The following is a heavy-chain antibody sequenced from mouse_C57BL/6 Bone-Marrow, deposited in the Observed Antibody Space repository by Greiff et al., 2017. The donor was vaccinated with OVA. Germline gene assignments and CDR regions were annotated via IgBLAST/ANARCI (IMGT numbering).Heavy chain of an antibody. Sequence: VKLMESGAELVRPGASVTLSCKASGYTFTAYEMHWVKQTPVHGLEWIGAIDPETGGTAYNQKFKGKAILTADKSSSTAYMELRSLTSEDSAVYYCTRSYSNYGDFDYWGQGTTLTVSS. CDR2: IDPETGGT. V-gene: IGHV1-15*01. J-gene: IGHJ2*01. D-gene: IGHD2-5*01. CDR3: TRSYSNYGDFDY. CDR1: GYTFTAYE.